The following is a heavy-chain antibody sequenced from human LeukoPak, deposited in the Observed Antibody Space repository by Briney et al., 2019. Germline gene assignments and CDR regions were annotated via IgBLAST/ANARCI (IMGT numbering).Heavy chain of an antibody. D-gene: IGHD4-17*01. CDR3: ARHGMTTVTTSD. Sequence: SETLSLTCAVSGYSISSGYYWGWIRQPPGKGLEWIGGIYHSGSTYYNPSLKSRVTISVDTSKNQFSLKLSSVTAADTAVYYCARHGMTTVTTSDWGQGTLVTVSS. V-gene: IGHV4-38-2*01. CDR2: IYHSGST. CDR1: GYSISSGYY. J-gene: IGHJ4*02.